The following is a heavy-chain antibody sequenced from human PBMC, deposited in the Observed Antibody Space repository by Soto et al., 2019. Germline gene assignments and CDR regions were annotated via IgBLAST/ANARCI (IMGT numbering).Heavy chain of an antibody. Sequence: GASVKVSCKASGGTFGSYAISWVRQAPGQGLEWMGGIIPIFGTANYAQKFQGRVTITADKSTSTAYMELSSLRSEDTAVYYCARGAASMVRGVVDYYYYYGMDVWGQGTTVTVSS. V-gene: IGHV1-69*06. CDR2: IIPIFGTA. CDR3: ARGAASMVRGVVDYYYYYGMDV. CDR1: GGTFGSYA. J-gene: IGHJ6*02. D-gene: IGHD3-10*01.